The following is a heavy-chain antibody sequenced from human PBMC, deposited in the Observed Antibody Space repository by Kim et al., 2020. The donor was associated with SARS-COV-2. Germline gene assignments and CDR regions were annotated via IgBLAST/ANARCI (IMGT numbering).Heavy chain of an antibody. Sequence: GGTTDYADSVKGRFTMSKDNSKNMVYLQMQALRAEDTALYYCAKGGSGDWGQGTLVTVSS. J-gene: IGHJ4*02. CDR2: GGTT. CDR3: AKGGSGD. V-gene: IGHV3-53*01. D-gene: IGHD1-26*01.